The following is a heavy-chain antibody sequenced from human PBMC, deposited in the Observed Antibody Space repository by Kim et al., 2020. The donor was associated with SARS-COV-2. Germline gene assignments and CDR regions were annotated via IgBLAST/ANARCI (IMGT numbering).Heavy chain of an antibody. CDR3: ARGGYSYGGGFDS. D-gene: IGHD5-18*01. V-gene: IGHV3-30*04. Sequence: GGSLRLSCAASGFTFSSYAMHWVRQAPGKGLEWVAVISYDGSNKYYADSVEGRFTISRDNSKNTLYLQMNSLRAEDTAVYYCARGGYSYGGGFDSCGEGTLVTVSS. CDR2: ISYDGSNK. J-gene: IGHJ4*02. CDR1: GFTFSSYA.